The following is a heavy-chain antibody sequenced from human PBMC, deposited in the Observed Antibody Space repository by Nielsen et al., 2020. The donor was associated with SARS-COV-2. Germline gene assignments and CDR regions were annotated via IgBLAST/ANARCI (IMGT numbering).Heavy chain of an antibody. V-gene: IGHV4-34*01. CDR3: ARVFPQMATTDY. CDR2: INHSGST. CDR1: GGSSSGYY. Sequence: SETLSLTCAVYGGSSSGYYWSWIRQPPGKGLEWIGEINHSGSTNYNPSLKSRVTISVDTSKNQFSLKLSSVTAADTAVYYCARVFPQMATTDYWGQGTLVTVSS. D-gene: IGHD5-24*01. J-gene: IGHJ4*02.